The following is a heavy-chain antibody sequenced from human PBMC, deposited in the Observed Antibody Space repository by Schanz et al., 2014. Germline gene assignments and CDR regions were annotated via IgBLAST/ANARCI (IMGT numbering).Heavy chain of an antibody. J-gene: IGHJ4*02. CDR1: RFTFSNYA. CDR2: ITDSGGST. CDR3: AKGRTVWSGSDRKYYFDY. Sequence: VQLVESGGGVVQPGRSLRLSCAASRFTFSNYAMSWVRQAPGKGLEWVSAITDSGGSTYYADSVKGRYTISRDNSKNTLYLQMNSLRAEDTAIYYCAKGRTVWSGSDRKYYFDYWGQGTLVTVSS. V-gene: IGHV3-23*04. D-gene: IGHD1-26*01.